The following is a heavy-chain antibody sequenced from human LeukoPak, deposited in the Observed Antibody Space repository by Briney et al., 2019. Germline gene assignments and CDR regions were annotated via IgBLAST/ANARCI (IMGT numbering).Heavy chain of an antibody. Sequence: SSETLSLTCAVYGGSFSGYYWSWIRQPPGKGLEWIGEINHSGSTNYNPSLKSRVTISVDTSKNQFSLKLSSVAAADTAAYYCASSPGIAAAGPLDYWGQGTLVTVSS. CDR2: INHSGST. V-gene: IGHV4-34*01. CDR1: GGSFSGYY. J-gene: IGHJ4*02. D-gene: IGHD6-13*01. CDR3: ASSPGIAAAGPLDY.